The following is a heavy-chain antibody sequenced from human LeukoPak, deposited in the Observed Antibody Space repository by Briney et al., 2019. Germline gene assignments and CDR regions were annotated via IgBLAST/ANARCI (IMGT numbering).Heavy chain of an antibody. J-gene: IGHJ4*02. CDR3: ARGYCSSTSCYTGDY. D-gene: IGHD2-2*02. CDR2: ISAYNGNT. V-gene: IGHV1-18*01. CDR1: GYTFTSYG. Sequence: ASVKVSCKASGYTFTSYGISWVRQAPGQGLEWMGWISAYNGNTNYAQKLQGRVTMTTDTSPSTAYMELRSLRSDDTAVYYCARGYCSSTSCYTGDYWGQGTLVTVSS.